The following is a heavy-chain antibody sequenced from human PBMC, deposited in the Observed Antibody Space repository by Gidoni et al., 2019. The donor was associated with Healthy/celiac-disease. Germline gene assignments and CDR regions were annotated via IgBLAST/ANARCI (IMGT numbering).Heavy chain of an antibody. CDR2: ISGSGGST. CDR1: GFTFSSYA. J-gene: IGHJ4*02. V-gene: IGHV3-23*01. Sequence: EVQLLESGGGLVQPGGSLRLSCAASGFTFSSYAMSGVRQAPGKGLEWVSAISGSGGSTYYADSVKGRFTISRDNSKNTLYLQMNSLRAEDTAVYYCAKNYGGNGNPDYWGQGTLVTVSS. D-gene: IGHD4-17*01. CDR3: AKNYGGNGNPDY.